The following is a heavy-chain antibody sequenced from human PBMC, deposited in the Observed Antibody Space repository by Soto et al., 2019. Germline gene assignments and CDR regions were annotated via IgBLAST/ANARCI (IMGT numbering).Heavy chain of an antibody. CDR1: GFTFSSYW. D-gene: IGHD2-15*01. CDR2: INSDGSTT. V-gene: IGHV3-74*01. J-gene: IGHJ2*01. CDR3: AREAVGWYFDL. Sequence: EVQLVESGGGLVQPGGSLRLSCAASGFTFSSYWMHWVRQAPGKGLVCVSRINSDGSTTTYADSVKGRFTISRDNAKNTVYLQMTSLGAEDTAVYYWAREAVGWYFDLWGRGTLVTVSS.